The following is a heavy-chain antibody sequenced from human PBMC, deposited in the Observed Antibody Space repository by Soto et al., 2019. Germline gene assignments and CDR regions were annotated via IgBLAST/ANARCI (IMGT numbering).Heavy chain of an antibody. J-gene: IGHJ6*02. D-gene: IGHD4-4*01. V-gene: IGHV4-34*01. Sequence: PSETRSLACPVYAGSFSWYYWSWIRQPPGKGLEWMGEINHSGSTNDNPSLKSRVTISVDTSKNQFSLKLSSVTAADTAVYYCARGGGGNYFKDYYYGMDVWGQGTTVTVSS. CDR2: INHSGST. CDR3: ARGGGGNYFKDYYYGMDV. CDR1: AGSFSWYY.